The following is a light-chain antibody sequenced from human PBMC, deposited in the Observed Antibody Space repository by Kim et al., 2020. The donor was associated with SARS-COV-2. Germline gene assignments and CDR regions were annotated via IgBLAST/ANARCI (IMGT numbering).Light chain of an antibody. V-gene: IGKV3-20*01. CDR3: QQYASLPRT. J-gene: IGKJ1*01. Sequence: SPGETATLSCWASQTVSSDYLVWYQQKPGQSPRLLIYDTSTRVTGIPNRFSGRGSGTNFTLTIGRLEPEDSAIYYCQQYASLPRTYGQGTKVDIK. CDR2: DTS. CDR1: QTVSSDY.